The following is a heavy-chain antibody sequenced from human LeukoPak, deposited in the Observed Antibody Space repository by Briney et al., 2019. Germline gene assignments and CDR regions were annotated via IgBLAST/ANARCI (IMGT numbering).Heavy chain of an antibody. V-gene: IGHV4-59*01. CDR3: AREALDYYDSSGYYYRSYFDY. CDR1: GGSISSYY. CDR2: IYYSGST. D-gene: IGHD3-22*01. Sequence: SETLSLICTVSGGSISSYYWSWIRQPPGKGLEWIGYIYYSGSTNYNPSLKSRVTISVDTSKNQFSLKLSSVTAADTAVYYCAREALDYYDSSGYYYRSYFDYWGQGTLVTVSS. J-gene: IGHJ4*02.